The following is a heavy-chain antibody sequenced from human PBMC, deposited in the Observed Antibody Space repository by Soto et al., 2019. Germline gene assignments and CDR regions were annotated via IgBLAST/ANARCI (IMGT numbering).Heavy chain of an antibody. J-gene: IGHJ5*02. D-gene: IGHD6-19*01. CDR3: ARDPGSQLFNP. Sequence: SVKVSCKASGGTFSSYAISWVRQAPGQGLEWMGGIIPIFGTANYAQKFQGRVTITADESTSTAYMELSSLRSEDTAVYYCARDPGSQLFNPWGQGTLAIVSS. CDR2: IIPIFGTA. V-gene: IGHV1-69*13. CDR1: GGTFSSYA.